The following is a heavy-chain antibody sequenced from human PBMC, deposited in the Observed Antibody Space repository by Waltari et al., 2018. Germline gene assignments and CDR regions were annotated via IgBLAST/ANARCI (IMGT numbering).Heavy chain of an antibody. CDR3: AREGAEQWVVEDYGMDV. CDR1: GLTFSSYG. J-gene: IGHJ6*02. Sequence: QVQLVESGGGVVQPGRSLRLSCAAAGLTFSSYGMHWDRQAPGKGREWVAVIWDDGSNKYYADSVRGRFTVSRDNAKNTLYLQMDTLRAEDTAVYYCAREGAEQWVVEDYGMDVWGQGTTVTVS. V-gene: IGHV3-33*01. D-gene: IGHD6-19*01. CDR2: IWDDGSNK.